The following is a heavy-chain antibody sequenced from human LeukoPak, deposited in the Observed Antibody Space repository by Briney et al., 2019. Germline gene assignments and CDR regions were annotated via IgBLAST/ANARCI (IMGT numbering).Heavy chain of an antibody. Sequence: SETLSLTCTVSGDSISGYYWSWIRQPPGEGLQWIGFVFYSGSTNYNPSLKSRVTISVDTSKNQFSLKLSSVTAADTAVYYCARQLWFGELYPAFDIWGQGTMVTVSS. CDR2: VFYSGST. CDR3: ARQLWFGELYPAFDI. V-gene: IGHV4-59*08. D-gene: IGHD3-10*01. J-gene: IGHJ3*02. CDR1: GDSISGYY.